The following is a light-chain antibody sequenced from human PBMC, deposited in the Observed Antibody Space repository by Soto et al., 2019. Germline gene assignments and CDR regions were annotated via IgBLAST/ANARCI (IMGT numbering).Light chain of an antibody. CDR1: SSNIGDNP. Sequence: QSVLTQSPSVSEAPRQRVTITCSGSSSNIGDNPVNWYQQLPVKAPKLLIYYDDLLASGVSDRFSGSKSGTSASLAISGLQSEDEGDYYCAAWDDSLDGVVFGGGTKLTVL. J-gene: IGLJ2*01. CDR3: AAWDDSLDGVV. V-gene: IGLV1-36*01. CDR2: YDD.